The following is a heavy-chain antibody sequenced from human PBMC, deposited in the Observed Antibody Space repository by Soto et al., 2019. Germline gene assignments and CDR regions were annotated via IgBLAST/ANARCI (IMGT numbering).Heavy chain of an antibody. CDR2: ITSDTKTI. Sequence: EVQLVESGGALVQPGGSLRLSCAASGFKFSIYSMNWVRQAPGKGLEWSAYITSDTKTIKYGDSVKGRFTISRDNAKNSVYLQMYSLSDEDTAVYYCARSVEGHFDYWGQGTVVTVSS. J-gene: IGHJ4*02. D-gene: IGHD6-19*01. CDR1: GFKFSIYS. V-gene: IGHV3-48*02. CDR3: ARSVEGHFDY.